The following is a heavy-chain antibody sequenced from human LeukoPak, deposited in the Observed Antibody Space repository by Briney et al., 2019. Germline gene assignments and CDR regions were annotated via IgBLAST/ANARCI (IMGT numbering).Heavy chain of an antibody. V-gene: IGHV4-61*02. D-gene: IGHD3-3*01. CDR3: ASGHDFWSVPLDAFDI. CDR1: GGSISSGSYY. Sequence: PSETLSLTCAVSGGSISSGSYYWSWIRQPAGKGLEWIGRIYTSGSTNYNPSLKSRVTISVDTSKNQFSLKLSSVTAADTAVYYCASGHDFWSVPLDAFDIWGQGTVVTVSS. J-gene: IGHJ3*02. CDR2: IYTSGST.